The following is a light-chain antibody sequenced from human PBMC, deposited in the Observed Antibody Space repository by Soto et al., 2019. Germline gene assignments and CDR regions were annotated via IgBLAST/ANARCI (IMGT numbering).Light chain of an antibody. CDR3: SSYSRSGNYV. CDR2: DVT. V-gene: IGLV2-14*01. CDR1: SNDIGGYNF. J-gene: IGLJ1*01. Sequence: QCVLTQPASVAGSPGQSITIPCNGTSNDIGGYNFVSWFQQHPGKAPKLLICDVTRRPSGVSNRFSGSKSGNTASLTISGLQAEDEADYYCSSYSRSGNYVFGTGTKVTVL.